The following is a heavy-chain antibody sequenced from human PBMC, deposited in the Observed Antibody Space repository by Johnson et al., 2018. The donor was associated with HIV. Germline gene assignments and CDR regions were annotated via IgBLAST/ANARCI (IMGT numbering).Heavy chain of an antibody. CDR3: ARERDPERGAQKSGVYAFDI. D-gene: IGHD3-10*01. V-gene: IGHV3-13*01. CDR2: IGTAGDT. J-gene: IGHJ3*02. CDR1: GFTFSSYD. Sequence: VQLVESGGGVVQPGRSLRLSCAASGFTFSSYDMHWVRQATGKGLEWVSAIGTAGDTYYPGPVKGRFTISRANSKNTLYLQMNSLRAEDTAVHYCARERDPERGAQKSGVYAFDIWGQGTMVTVSS.